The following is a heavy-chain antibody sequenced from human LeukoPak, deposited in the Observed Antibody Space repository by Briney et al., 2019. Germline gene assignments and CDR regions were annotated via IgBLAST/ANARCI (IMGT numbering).Heavy chain of an antibody. CDR3: AREGGSGWFEFDP. Sequence: SETLSLTCTVSGGSISSSSYYWGWIRQPPGKGLEWIGSIYYSGSTYYNPSLKSRVTISIDTSKNQFSLKLSSVTAADTAVHNCAREGGSGWFEFDPWGQGTLVTVSS. J-gene: IGHJ5*02. D-gene: IGHD6-19*01. CDR1: GGSISSSSYY. V-gene: IGHV4-39*07. CDR2: IYYSGST.